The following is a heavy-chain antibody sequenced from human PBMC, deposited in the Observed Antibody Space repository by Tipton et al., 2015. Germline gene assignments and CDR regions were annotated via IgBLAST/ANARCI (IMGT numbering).Heavy chain of an antibody. D-gene: IGHD4-17*01. CDR2: IYYSGST. Sequence: TLSLTCTVSGGSFSDYYWSWIRQSPGEGLEWIGYIYYSGSTNYNPSLRSRVAMSMDTSKNQFSLKLSSVIAADTAVYYCARAYDYGDSPPGPLGYWGQGTLVTVSS. J-gene: IGHJ4*02. V-gene: IGHV4-59*01. CDR1: GGSFSDYY. CDR3: ARAYDYGDSPPGPLGY.